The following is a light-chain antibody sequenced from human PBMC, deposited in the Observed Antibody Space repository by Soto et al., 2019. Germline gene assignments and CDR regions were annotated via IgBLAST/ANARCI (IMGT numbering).Light chain of an antibody. CDR2: DVS. CDR1: SSDVGGYNY. Sequence: QSALTQPASVSGSPGQSITISCTGTSSDVGGYNYVSWYQQHPGKAPKLMIYDVSNRPSGVSNRFSGSKSGNTASLTICGLQAEDEADYYCSSYTSSSTLYVFGTGTKVTVL. J-gene: IGLJ1*01. V-gene: IGLV2-14*01. CDR3: SSYTSSSTLYV.